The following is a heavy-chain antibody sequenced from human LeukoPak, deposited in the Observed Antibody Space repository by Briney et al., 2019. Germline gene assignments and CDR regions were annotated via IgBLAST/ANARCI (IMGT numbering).Heavy chain of an antibody. Sequence: GGSLRLSCAASGFTVSSNYMSWVRQAPGKGLEWVSVIYSGGSTYYADSVKGRFTISRDNSKNTLYLQMNSLRAEDTAVYYCARGTPVRRGWLQADYMDVWGKGTTVSVSS. D-gene: IGHD5-24*01. V-gene: IGHV3-53*01. CDR1: GFTVSSNY. CDR2: IYSGGST. J-gene: IGHJ6*03. CDR3: ARGTPVRRGWLQADYMDV.